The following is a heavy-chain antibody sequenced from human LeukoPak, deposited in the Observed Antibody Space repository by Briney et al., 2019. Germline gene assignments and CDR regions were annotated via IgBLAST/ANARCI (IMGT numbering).Heavy chain of an antibody. D-gene: IGHD1-1*01. Sequence: PGGSVRLFCAASGFTFSRSAMSWVRQAPGKGLEWVSTFSGTRSNTYYGGSVRGRFTISRDNSRNTLYLQMNSLRAEDTAIYYCANDWNFDYWGQGTLVTVSS. CDR3: ANDWNFDY. CDR2: FSGTRSNT. V-gene: IGHV3-23*01. J-gene: IGHJ4*02. CDR1: GFTFSRSA.